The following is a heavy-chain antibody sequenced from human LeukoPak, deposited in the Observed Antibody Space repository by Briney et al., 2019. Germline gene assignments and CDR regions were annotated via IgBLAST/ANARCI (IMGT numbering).Heavy chain of an antibody. CDR2: IYYSGST. CDR3: ARGGYDILTVDY. CDR1: GGSIGSYY. D-gene: IGHD3-9*01. J-gene: IGHJ4*02. V-gene: IGHV4-59*01. Sequence: PSETLSLTCTVSGGSIGSYYWSWIRQPPGKGLEWIGYIYYSGSTNYNPSLKSRVTISVDTSKNQFSLKLSSVTAADTAVYYCARGGYDILTVDYWGQGTLVTVSS.